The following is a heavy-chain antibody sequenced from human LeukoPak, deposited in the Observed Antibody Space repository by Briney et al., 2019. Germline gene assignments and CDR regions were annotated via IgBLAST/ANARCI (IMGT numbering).Heavy chain of an antibody. CDR2: MNSDGSST. J-gene: IGHJ4*02. CDR3: ARAPGGFHGDYSPIAY. V-gene: IGHV3-74*01. D-gene: IGHD4-17*01. Sequence: GGSLRLSCAASGFTFSNYWMHWVRQAPGKGLVWVSRMNSDGSSTSYADSVKGRFTISRDNSQNTLYLQMNSLRADETAIYYCARAPGGFHGDYSPIAYWGQGTLVTVSS. CDR1: GFTFSNYW.